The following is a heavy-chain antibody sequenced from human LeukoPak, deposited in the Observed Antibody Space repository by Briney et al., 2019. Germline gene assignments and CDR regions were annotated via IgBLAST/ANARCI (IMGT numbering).Heavy chain of an antibody. CDR1: GFTFSSYW. D-gene: IGHD3-10*01. CDR3: AKRPIFGELLYYFDY. CDR2: ISSDGSYT. V-gene: IGHV3-74*01. Sequence: SGGSLRLSCAASGFTFSSYWMHWVRQAPGKGPVWVSRISSDGSYTSYADSVKGRFTISRDNSKNTLYLQMNSLRAEDTAIYYCAKRPIFGELLYYFDYWGQGTLVTVSS. J-gene: IGHJ4*02.